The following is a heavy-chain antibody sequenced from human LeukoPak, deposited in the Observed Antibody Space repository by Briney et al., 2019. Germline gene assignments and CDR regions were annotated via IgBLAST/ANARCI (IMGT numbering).Heavy chain of an antibody. V-gene: IGHV1-2*02. CDR2: INPTSGDT. D-gene: IGHD2-2*01. CDR3: ARANPLYCSSTTCLFDY. J-gene: IGHJ4*02. Sequence: GSVKVSCKASGYTFIGYYMHWVRQAPGQGFEWMGWINPTSGDTNYAQKFQGRVTVTRDTSISTAHMELSRLRSDDTAVYYCARANPLYCSSTTCLFDYWGQGTLVTVSS. CDR1: GYTFIGYY.